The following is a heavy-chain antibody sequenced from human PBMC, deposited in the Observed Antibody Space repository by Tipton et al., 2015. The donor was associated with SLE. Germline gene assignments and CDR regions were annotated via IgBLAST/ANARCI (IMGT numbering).Heavy chain of an antibody. V-gene: IGHV3-30*04. CDR1: GFTFSSYA. D-gene: IGHD5-12*01. J-gene: IGHJ6*02. CDR3: ARDVDIVATWGYGMDV. Sequence: SLRLSCAASGFTFSSYAMHWVRQAPGKGLEWVAVISYDGSNKYYADSVKGRFTISRDNAKNTLYLQMNSLRAEDTAVYYCARDVDIVATWGYGMDVWGQGTTVTVSS. CDR2: ISYDGSNK.